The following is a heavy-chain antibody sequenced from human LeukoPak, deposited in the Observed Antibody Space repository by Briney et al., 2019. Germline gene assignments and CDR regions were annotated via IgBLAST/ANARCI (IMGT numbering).Heavy chain of an antibody. V-gene: IGHV7-4-1*02. J-gene: IGHJ4*02. CDR2: INTNTGNP. D-gene: IGHD3-10*01. CDR1: GYSFTGYA. Sequence: ASVKVSCKASGYSFTGYAMNWVRQAPGQGLEWMGRINTNTGNPTYAQGLTGRFVFFSETSVSTAYLQISSLKAEDTAVYYCARDGGSGSYYNVFDYWGQGTLVTVSS. CDR3: ARDGGSGSYYNVFDY.